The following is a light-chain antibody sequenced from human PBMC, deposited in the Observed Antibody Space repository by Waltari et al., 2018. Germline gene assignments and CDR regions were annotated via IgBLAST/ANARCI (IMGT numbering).Light chain of an antibody. CDR1: QNVLFTSNDKNY. J-gene: IGKJ4*01. Sequence: DIVMTQSPDSLAVSLGERATINCKSSQNVLFTSNDKNYLAWYQQKAVQPPKLLIYWASTRTAGVPDRFSGSVSGTDFTLTISSLQAEDVAVYYCQQYYNPPLTFGGGTKVEIK. V-gene: IGKV4-1*01. CDR2: WAS. CDR3: QQYYNPPLT.